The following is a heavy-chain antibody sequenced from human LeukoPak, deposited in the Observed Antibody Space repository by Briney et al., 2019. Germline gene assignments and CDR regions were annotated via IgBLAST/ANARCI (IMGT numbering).Heavy chain of an antibody. V-gene: IGHV4-38-2*02. Sequence: SETLSLTCAVSGYSISSDCYWGWIRQPPGKGLEWIGNIYHTGSSDYNPSLKSRVTMSVDTSKNQFSLKLSSVTAADTAVYYCARDPGIAANDYWGQGTLVTVSS. CDR2: IYHTGSS. J-gene: IGHJ4*02. D-gene: IGHD6-13*01. CDR3: ARDPGIAANDY. CDR1: GYSISSDCY.